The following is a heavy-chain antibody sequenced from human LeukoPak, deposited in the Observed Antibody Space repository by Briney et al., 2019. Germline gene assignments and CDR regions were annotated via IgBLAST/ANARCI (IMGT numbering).Heavy chain of an antibody. D-gene: IGHD6-19*01. J-gene: IGHJ4*02. CDR3: AKDLSMAVTGSPFDY. CDR1: GFTFSSFA. CDR2: ISGSSTST. Sequence: GGSLRLSCAASGFTFSSFAMSWVRRAPGKGLERVSTISGSSTSTYYADSVQGRFTVSRDNSKSTLFLQMNSLRAEDTAIYYRAKDLSMAVTGSPFDYWGQGTLVTVSS. V-gene: IGHV3-23*01.